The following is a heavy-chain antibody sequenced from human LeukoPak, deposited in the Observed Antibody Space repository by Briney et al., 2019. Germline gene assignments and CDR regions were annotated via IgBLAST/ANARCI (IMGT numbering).Heavy chain of an antibody. J-gene: IGHJ4*02. D-gene: IGHD3-22*01. CDR1: GFTFSSYA. CDR2: ISGSGGST. V-gene: IGHV3-23*01. CDR3: AKDAETYYYDSSGYFFDY. Sequence: GGSLRLSCAASGFTFSSYAMSWVRQAPGKGLEWVSAISGSGGSTYYADSVKGRFTISRDNSKNTLYLQMNSLRAEDTAVYYCAKDAETYYYDSSGYFFDYWGQGTLVTVSS.